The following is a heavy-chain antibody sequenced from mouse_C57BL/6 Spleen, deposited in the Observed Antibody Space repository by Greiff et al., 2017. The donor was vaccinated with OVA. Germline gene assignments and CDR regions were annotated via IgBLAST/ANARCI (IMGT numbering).Heavy chain of an antibody. V-gene: IGHV5-4*01. CDR1: GFTFSSYA. D-gene: IGHD2-12*01. J-gene: IGHJ4*01. Sequence: DVQLVESGGGLVKPGGSLKLSCAASGFTFSSYAMSWVSQTPEKRLEWVATISAGGSYTSYPDNVQGRFTLSRDNAKNNLYLPMSHLKSEYTAMYYCARAYDSYYAMDYWGQGTSGTVSS. CDR3: ARAYDSYYAMDY. CDR2: ISAGGSYT.